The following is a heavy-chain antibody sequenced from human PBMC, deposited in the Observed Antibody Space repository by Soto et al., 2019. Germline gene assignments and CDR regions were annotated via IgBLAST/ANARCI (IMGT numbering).Heavy chain of an antibody. CDR3: AREAPAAGDYYYYGMDV. J-gene: IGHJ6*02. Sequence: GSLRPAGSASGFTFSSYWMHWVRQAPGKGLVWVSLINSDGSSTSYADSVKGRFTISRDNAKNTLYLQMNSLRAEDTAVYYCAREAPAAGDYYYYGMDVWGQGTKVTVSS. D-gene: IGHD6-13*01. V-gene: IGHV3-74*01. CDR2: INSDGSST. CDR1: GFTFSSYW.